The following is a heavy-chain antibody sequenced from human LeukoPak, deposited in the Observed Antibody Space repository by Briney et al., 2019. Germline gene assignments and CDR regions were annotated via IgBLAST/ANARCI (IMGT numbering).Heavy chain of an antibody. CDR2: IYHSGST. V-gene: IGHV4-4*02. J-gene: IGHJ1*01. CDR3: ARTRIAAAGTEYFQH. Sequence: SETLSLTCAVSGGSISSNDWWSWVRQPPGKGLEWIGEIYHSGSTNYNPSLKSRVTISVDKSKNQFSLKLSSVTAADTAVYYCARTRIAAAGTEYFQHWGQGTLVTVSS. D-gene: IGHD6-13*01. CDR1: GGSISSNDW.